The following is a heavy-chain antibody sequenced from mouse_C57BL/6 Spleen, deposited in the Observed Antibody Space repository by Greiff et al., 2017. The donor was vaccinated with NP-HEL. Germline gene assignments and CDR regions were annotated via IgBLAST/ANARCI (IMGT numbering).Heavy chain of an antibody. V-gene: IGHV1-59*01. CDR3: ARKVERDYWYFDV. J-gene: IGHJ1*03. CDR1: GYTFTSYW. CDR2: IDPSDSYT. Sequence: VQLQQPGAELVRPGTSVKLSCKASGYTFTSYWMHWVKQRPGQGLEWIGVIDPSDSYTNYNQKFKGKATLTVDTSSSTAYMQLSSLTSEDSAVYYCARKVERDYWYFDVWGTGTTVTVSS.